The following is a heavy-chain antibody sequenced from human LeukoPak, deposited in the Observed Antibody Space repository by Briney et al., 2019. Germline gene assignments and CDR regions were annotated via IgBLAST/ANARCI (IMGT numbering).Heavy chain of an antibody. D-gene: IGHD6-13*01. CDR2: IYYSGST. CDR1: GSSISSYY. Sequence: ASETLSFTCTVSGSSISSYYWSWIRQPPGKGLEWIGYIYYSGSTNYNPSLKSRVTISVDTSKNQFSLKLSSVTAADTAVYYCAREGIAAAGSFDYWGQGTLVTVSS. CDR3: AREGIAAAGSFDY. J-gene: IGHJ4*02. V-gene: IGHV4-59*01.